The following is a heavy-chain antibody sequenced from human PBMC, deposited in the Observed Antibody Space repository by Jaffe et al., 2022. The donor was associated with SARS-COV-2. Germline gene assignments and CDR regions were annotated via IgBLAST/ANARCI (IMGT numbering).Heavy chain of an antibody. Sequence: QVQLQQWGAGLLKPSETLSLTCAVYGGSFSGYYWSWIRQPPGKGLEWIGEINHSGSTNYNPSLKSRVTISVDTSKNQFSLKLSSVTAADTAVYYCARGLKYYYDSSGYLGDYYYYYMDVWGKGTTVTVSS. V-gene: IGHV4-34*01. D-gene: IGHD3-22*01. CDR1: GGSFSGYY. CDR3: ARGLKYYYDSSGYLGDYYYYYMDV. J-gene: IGHJ6*03. CDR2: INHSGST.